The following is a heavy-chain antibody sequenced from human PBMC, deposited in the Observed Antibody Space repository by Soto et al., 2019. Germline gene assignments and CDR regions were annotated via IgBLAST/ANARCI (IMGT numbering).Heavy chain of an antibody. CDR2: ISGSGGST. J-gene: IGHJ4*02. CDR1: GFTFSSYA. D-gene: IGHD6-6*01. Sequence: EVQLLESGGGLVQPVGSLRLSCAASGFTFSSYAMSWVRQAPGKGLEWVSGISGSGGSTYSADSVKGRFTISRDTSKNTLYVQMNSLRAEDTAVYYCAKGSSSFSSSSGAAPGLFNYWGQGTLVTVSS. CDR3: AKGSSSFSSSSGAAPGLFNY. V-gene: IGHV3-23*01.